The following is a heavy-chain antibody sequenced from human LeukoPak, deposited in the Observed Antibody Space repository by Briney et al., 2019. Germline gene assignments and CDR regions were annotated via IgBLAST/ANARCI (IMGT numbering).Heavy chain of an antibody. V-gene: IGHV3-23*01. Sequence: GGSLRLSCAASGFTFDDCAMHWVRQAPGKGLEWVSGISGSGVYTYYADSVKGRFTISRDNSKNTLYLLMNSLRVDDTAVYYCAKAVDLATISVDIWGQGTMVTVSS. J-gene: IGHJ3*02. CDR1: GFTFDDCA. CDR3: AKAVDLATISVDI. CDR2: ISGSGVYT. D-gene: IGHD5-24*01.